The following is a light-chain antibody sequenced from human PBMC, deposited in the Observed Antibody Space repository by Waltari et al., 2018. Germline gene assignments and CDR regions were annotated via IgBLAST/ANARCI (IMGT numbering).Light chain of an antibody. J-gene: IGLJ2*01. V-gene: IGLV2-8*01. CDR1: SSDVGVYTY. CDR3: QSYDTGLSASA. CDR2: EVN. Sequence: QSALTQPPSASGSPGQSVTISRTGRSSDVGVYTYVPCYQHHPGKAPHPMIYEVNKRPSGVPDRFSGSKSGTSASLVITGLQAEDEADYYCQSYDTGLSASAFGGGTKLTVL.